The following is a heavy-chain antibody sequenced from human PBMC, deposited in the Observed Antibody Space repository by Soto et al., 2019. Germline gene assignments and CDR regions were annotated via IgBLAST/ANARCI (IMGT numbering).Heavy chain of an antibody. CDR1: GFTFRSSW. CDR3: ARGPTGWYRSDY. Sequence: EVQLVESGGGLVQPGGSLRLSCVASGFTFRSSWMHWVRQAPGKGLVWVSRINSDATTTNYAEYAKGRFTIARDNAANALSLQRACLTAGDPGVYTCARGPTGWYRSDYWGQGPLLTASS. V-gene: IGHV3-74*01. J-gene: IGHJ4*02. CDR2: INSDATTT. D-gene: IGHD6-19*01.